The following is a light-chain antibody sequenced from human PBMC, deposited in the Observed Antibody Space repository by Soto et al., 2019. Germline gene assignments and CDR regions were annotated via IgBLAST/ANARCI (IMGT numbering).Light chain of an antibody. J-gene: IGLJ2*01. V-gene: IGLV2-8*01. CDR2: EVS. CDR3: SSYAGGNAV. CDR1: SRDVGAYNF. Sequence: QSVLTQPPSASGSPGQSVAISCTGTSRDVGAYNFVSWYQQHPGKAPKLIIYEVSQRPSGVPDRFSGSKSGNTASLTVSGLQAEDEADYYCSSYAGGNAVFGGGTKVTVL.